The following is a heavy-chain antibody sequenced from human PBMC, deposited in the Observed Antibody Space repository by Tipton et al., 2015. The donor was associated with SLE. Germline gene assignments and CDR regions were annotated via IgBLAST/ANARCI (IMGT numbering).Heavy chain of an antibody. J-gene: IGHJ4*02. D-gene: IGHD1-26*01. Sequence: TLSLTCTVSGGSISSGGYYWSWIRQLPGKDLEFISYIDYRGTTYYNPSLKSRVTISGDTSKNQFSLRLSFGTAADTAVYYCAGRYSGNYHVSYWGQGTLVTVSS. CDR1: GGSISSGGYY. CDR3: AGRYSGNYHVSY. V-gene: IGHV4-30-4*08. CDR2: IDYRGTT.